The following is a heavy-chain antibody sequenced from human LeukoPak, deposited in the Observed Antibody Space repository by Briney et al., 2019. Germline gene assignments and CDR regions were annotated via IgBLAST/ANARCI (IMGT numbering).Heavy chain of an antibody. Sequence: GGSQRLSCAASGFTFRSYAMSWVRQAPRKGLEWVSAIIGSGGSTYYADSVKGRFTISRDNSKNTLYLQMSSLRAEDTALYYCAKEMSDIVAGYADAFDIWGQGTMVTVSS. CDR1: GFTFRSYA. CDR3: AKEMSDIVAGYADAFDI. V-gene: IGHV3-23*01. D-gene: IGHD3-9*01. CDR2: IIGSGGST. J-gene: IGHJ3*02.